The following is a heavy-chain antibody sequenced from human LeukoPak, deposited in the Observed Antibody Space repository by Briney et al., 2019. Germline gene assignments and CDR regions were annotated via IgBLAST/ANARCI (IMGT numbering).Heavy chain of an antibody. CDR3: ASIVVVPAAFLEGYDY. D-gene: IGHD2-2*01. V-gene: IGHV3-30*03. Sequence: GGSLRLSCAASGFTFSSYGMHWVRQAPGKGLEWVAVISYDGSNKYYADSVKGRFTISRDNSKNTLYLQMNSLRAEDTAVYYCASIVVVPAAFLEGYDYWGQGTLVTVSS. CDR1: GFTFSSYG. J-gene: IGHJ4*02. CDR2: ISYDGSNK.